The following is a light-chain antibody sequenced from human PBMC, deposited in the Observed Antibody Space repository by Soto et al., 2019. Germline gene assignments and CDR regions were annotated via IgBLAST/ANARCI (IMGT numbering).Light chain of an antibody. Sequence: EVVLTQSRGTLSLSPGERATLSCRASPSVGSSYFAWYQQKPGQAPRLLIYGASSRSTGIPHRFSGSGSGTDLAGSIGRLEAEDFEVYHCQQYGSSLQWTAVQG. CDR1: PSVGSSY. J-gene: IGKJ1*01. CDR2: GAS. V-gene: IGKV3-20*01. CDR3: QQYGSSLQWT.